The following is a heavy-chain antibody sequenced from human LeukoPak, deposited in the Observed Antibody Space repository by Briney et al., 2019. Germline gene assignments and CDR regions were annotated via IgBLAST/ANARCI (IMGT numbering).Heavy chain of an antibody. CDR1: GYTFTGYY. Sequence: ASVKVSCKASGYTFTGYYMHWVRQAPGQGLEWMGWINPNSGGTNYARKFQGRVTMTRDTSISTAYMELSRLRSDDTAVYYCARVSGAVTNHYYFDYWGQGTLVTVSS. D-gene: IGHD4-11*01. CDR3: ARVSGAVTNHYYFDY. J-gene: IGHJ4*02. V-gene: IGHV1-2*02. CDR2: INPNSGGT.